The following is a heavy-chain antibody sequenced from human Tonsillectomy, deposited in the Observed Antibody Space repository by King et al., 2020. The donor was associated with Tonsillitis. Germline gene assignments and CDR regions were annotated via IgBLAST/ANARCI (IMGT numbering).Heavy chain of an antibody. CDR3: ARGSTYYYDGRGAFDI. J-gene: IGHJ3*02. CDR1: GGSFSGYY. CDR2: INHSGST. D-gene: IGHD3-22*01. V-gene: IGHV4-34*01. Sequence: VQLQQWGAGLLKPSETLSLTCAVYGGSFSGYYWSWIRQPPGKGLEWIGEINHSGSTNYNPSLKSRVTISVDTSKNQFSLKLSSVTAADTALYYCARGSTYYYDGRGAFDIWGQGTMVTVSS.